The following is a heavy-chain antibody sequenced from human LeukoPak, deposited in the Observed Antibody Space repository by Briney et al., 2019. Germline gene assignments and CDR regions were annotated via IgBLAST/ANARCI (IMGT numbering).Heavy chain of an antibody. D-gene: IGHD4-11*01. Sequence: GASVKVSCKASGYTFTNFDINWVRQATGQGLEWMGWMNPSTGNAGYAQKFQDRVTITWDASRSTAYMDLSSLRSEDTAVYYCARVGYSNSYDYWGQGTLVTVSS. CDR2: MNPSTGNA. J-gene: IGHJ4*02. CDR1: GYTFTNFD. CDR3: ARVGYSNSYDY. V-gene: IGHV1-8*03.